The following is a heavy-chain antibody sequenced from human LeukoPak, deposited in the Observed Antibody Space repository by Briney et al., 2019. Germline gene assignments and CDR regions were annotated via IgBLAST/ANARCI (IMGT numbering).Heavy chain of an antibody. J-gene: IGHJ4*02. Sequence: GASVKVSCKASGRTFSSYAISWVRQAPGQGLEWMGGISPIFGKANYAQKFQGRVTITTDESTSTAYMELSSLRSEDTAVYYCASSPPLKYYFDYWGQGTLVTVSS. CDR2: ISPIFGKA. CDR1: GRTFSSYA. V-gene: IGHV1-69*05. CDR3: ASSPPLKYYFDY.